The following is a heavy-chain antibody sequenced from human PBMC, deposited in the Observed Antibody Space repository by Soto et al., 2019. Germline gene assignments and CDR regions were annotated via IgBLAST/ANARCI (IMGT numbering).Heavy chain of an antibody. CDR3: AHSYCSGGSCYSVGWFDP. CDR2: IYWNDDK. D-gene: IGHD2-15*01. J-gene: IGHJ5*02. CDR1: GFSLSTSGVG. V-gene: IGHV2-5*01. Sequence: SGPTLVNPTQTLTLTCTFSGFSLSTSGVGVGWIRQPPGKALEWLALIYWNDDKRYSPSLKSRLTITKDTSKNQVVLTMTNMDPVDTATYYCAHSYCSGGSCYSVGWFDPWGKGTLVTVSS.